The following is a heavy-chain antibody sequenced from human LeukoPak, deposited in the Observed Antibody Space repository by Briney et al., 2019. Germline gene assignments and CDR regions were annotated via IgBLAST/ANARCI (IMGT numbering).Heavy chain of an antibody. CDR2: IYYSGST. Sequence: PSQTLSLTCTVSGGSINSGGYYWSWIRQHPGKGLEWIGYIYYSGSTYYNPSLKSRVTISVDTSKNQFSLKMTSVNAADTAVYYCARGGTYGVYWGQGTLVTVSS. J-gene: IGHJ4*02. D-gene: IGHD1-26*01. V-gene: IGHV4-31*03. CDR1: GGSINSGGYY. CDR3: ARGGTYGVY.